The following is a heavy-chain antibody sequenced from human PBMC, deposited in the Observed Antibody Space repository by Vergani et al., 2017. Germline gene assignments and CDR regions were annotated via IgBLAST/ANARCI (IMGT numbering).Heavy chain of an antibody. CDR3: ARAYGRYDWFDY. V-gene: IGHV3-23*01. D-gene: IGHD1-20*01. CDR2: ISASGPTT. Sequence: EVQLLESGGDLVQPGGSLRLSCTASGFIFSTFTMSWVRQAPGKGLEWVSGISASGPTTYYADSGKGRVSISRDNSKNTLYLQMSSLRVEDTAVYYCARAYGRYDWFDYWGQRTLVTVSS. J-gene: IGHJ4*02. CDR1: GFIFSTFT.